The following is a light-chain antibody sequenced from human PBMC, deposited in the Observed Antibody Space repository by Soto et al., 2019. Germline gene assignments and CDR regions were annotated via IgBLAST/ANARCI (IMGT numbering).Light chain of an antibody. CDR3: QQYHNWVT. V-gene: IGKV3D-15*01. CDR1: QSVSSN. J-gene: IGKJ4*01. CDR2: GAS. Sequence: EIVMTQSPGTLSVSPGERATLSCGASQSVSSNLAWYQQKPGQAPRLLIYGASTRATGIPARLSGSGSGTEFTLRISSLQSEDFAVYYCQQYHNWVTFGGGNKVEIK.